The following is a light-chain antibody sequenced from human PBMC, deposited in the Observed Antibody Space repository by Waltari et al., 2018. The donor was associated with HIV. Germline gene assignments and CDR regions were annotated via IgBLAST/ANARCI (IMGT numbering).Light chain of an antibody. J-gene: IGKJ2*01. V-gene: IGKV5-2*01. CDR3: LQHDNFPHT. CDR2: EAT. Sequence: ETTLTQSPAFMSATPGDKVNISCKASQDIDDDLNWYKQKPGEGVILIIREATNLGPGIPPLFSGSGYGTDFTLTIDNIESEDVAYYFCLQHDNFPHTFGQGTNLEIK. CDR1: QDIDDD.